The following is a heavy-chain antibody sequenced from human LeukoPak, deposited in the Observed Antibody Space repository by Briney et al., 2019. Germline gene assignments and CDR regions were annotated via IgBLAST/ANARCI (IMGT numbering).Heavy chain of an antibody. Sequence: PGRSLRLSCSPSRLIFTSYPMRWVRHPPGKGLGYVSGITSNGDRTNYADSVKGRFTISRDNSKNTLSLHMSSLRAEDTAVYYCVTDQGEYSSSWYYFDNWGQGTLVTVSS. CDR2: ITSNGDRT. CDR3: VTDQGEYSSSWYYFDN. V-gene: IGHV3-64D*06. D-gene: IGHD6-13*01. CDR1: RLIFTSYP. J-gene: IGHJ4*02.